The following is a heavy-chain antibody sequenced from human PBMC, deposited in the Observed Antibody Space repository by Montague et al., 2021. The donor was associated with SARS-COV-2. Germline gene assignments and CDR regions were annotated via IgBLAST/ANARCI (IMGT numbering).Heavy chain of an antibody. CDR2: IYYSGST. V-gene: IGHV4-39*07. CDR1: GCSISSSNYY. Sequence: SETLSLTCTVSGCSISSSNYYWGWIRQPPGKGLEWIGSIYYSGSTXYNPSLKSRVTISVDTSKNQLSLKLNSVTAADTALYYCAALPSLELAATVYNCFDPWGQGTLVTVSS. CDR3: AALPSLELAATVYNCFDP. D-gene: IGHD2-15*01. J-gene: IGHJ5*02.